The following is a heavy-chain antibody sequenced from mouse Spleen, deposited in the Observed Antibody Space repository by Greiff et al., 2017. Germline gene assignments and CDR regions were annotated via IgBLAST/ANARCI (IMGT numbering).Heavy chain of an antibody. D-gene: IGHD1-1*01. V-gene: IGHV5-4*01. CDR1: GFTFSSYA. CDR3: ARERITTVVANYFDY. J-gene: IGHJ2*01. CDR2: ISDGGSYT. Sequence: EVKLMESGGGLVKPGGSLKLSCAASGFTFSSYAMSWVRPTPEKRLEWVATISDGGSYTYYPDNVKGRFTISRDNAKNNLYLQMSHLKSEDTAMYYCARERITTVVANYFDYWGQGTTLTVSS.